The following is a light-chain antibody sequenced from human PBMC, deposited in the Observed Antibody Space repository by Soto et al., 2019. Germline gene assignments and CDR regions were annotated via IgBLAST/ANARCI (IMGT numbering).Light chain of an antibody. Sequence: EIVLTQSPGTLSLSPGERVTLSCRASQSVIDNYLAWFQQKPGQAPRLLIYRASSRATGIPDRFSGSGSGIDFALTISRLEPDDFAVYYCHQHGSSPNSCGQGTKLEIK. CDR1: QSVIDNY. V-gene: IGKV3-20*01. CDR2: RAS. CDR3: HQHGSSPNS. J-gene: IGKJ2*01.